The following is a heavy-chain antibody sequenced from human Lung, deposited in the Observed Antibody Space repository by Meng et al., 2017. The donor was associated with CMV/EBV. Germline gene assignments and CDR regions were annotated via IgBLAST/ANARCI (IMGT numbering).Heavy chain of an antibody. Sequence: GESXKIPXSASGFTFSSYTMSWVRQAPGKGLEWVAAISGCGGSTYYADSVKGRFTISRDNSKNTLYLQMNSLRAEDTAVYYCAKGGWGKRANWYWGQGTLVTVSS. D-gene: IGHD2-8*02. J-gene: IGHJ4*02. CDR2: ISGCGGST. CDR3: AKGGWGKRANWY. CDR1: GFTFSSYT. V-gene: IGHV3-23*01.